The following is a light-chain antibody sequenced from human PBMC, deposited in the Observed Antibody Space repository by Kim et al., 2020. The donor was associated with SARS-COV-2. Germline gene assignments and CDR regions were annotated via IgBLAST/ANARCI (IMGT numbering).Light chain of an antibody. CDR1: QGISSD. CDR2: AAS. Sequence: ASTGDRVTITCRASQGISSDLAWYQQKPGKAPKLLIYAASTLQSGVPSRFSGSGSGTDFTLTISCLQSEDFATYYCQQYYSYPFPFGPGTKVDIK. CDR3: QQYYSYPFP. V-gene: IGKV1-8*01. J-gene: IGKJ3*01.